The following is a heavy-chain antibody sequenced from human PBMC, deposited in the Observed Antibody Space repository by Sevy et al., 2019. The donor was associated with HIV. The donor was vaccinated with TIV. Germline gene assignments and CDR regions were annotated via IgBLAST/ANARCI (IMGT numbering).Heavy chain of an antibody. J-gene: IGHJ4*02. CDR2: ILHDTTVK. CDR1: GFTFSDYV. V-gene: IGHV3-30*04. CDR3: ARDADWSLNY. D-gene: IGHD3-9*01. Sequence: GGSLRLPCAASGFTFSDYVMHWVRQAPGKGLEWLARILHDTTVKYYADSLKGRFTISRDNSKNTLYLQMNSLRHEDTAVYHCARDADWSLNYWGQGTLVTVSS.